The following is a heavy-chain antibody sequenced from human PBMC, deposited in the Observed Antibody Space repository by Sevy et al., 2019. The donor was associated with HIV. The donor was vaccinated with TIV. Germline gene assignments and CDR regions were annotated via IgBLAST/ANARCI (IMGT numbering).Heavy chain of an antibody. CDR1: GGSINSGGYC. Sequence: SETLSLTYTVSGGSINSGGYCWSWIRQHPGKGLEWIGYIYYSGSTYYNPSLKSRVSISIDTSKNQFSLKLSSVTAADTAMYYCARGPTTVFDYWGQGTLVTVSS. V-gene: IGHV4-31*03. CDR3: ARGPTTVFDY. D-gene: IGHD4-17*01. J-gene: IGHJ4*02. CDR2: IYYSGST.